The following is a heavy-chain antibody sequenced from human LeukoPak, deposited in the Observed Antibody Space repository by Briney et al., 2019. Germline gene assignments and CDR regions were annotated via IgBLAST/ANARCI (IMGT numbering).Heavy chain of an antibody. CDR2: IIPIFGTA. CDR1: GGTFNSYA. CDR3: ARDYMLYCSSTSCPAFYGMDV. J-gene: IGHJ6*02. D-gene: IGHD2-2*01. V-gene: IGHV1-69*13. Sequence: ASVKVSCETSGGTFNSYAISWVRQAPGQGLEWMGGIIPIFGTANYAQKFQGRVTITADESTSTAYMELSSLRSEDTAVYYCARDYMLYCSSTSCPAFYGMDVWGQGTTVTVSS.